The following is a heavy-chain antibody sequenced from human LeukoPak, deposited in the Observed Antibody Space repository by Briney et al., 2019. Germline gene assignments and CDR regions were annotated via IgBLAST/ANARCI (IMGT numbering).Heavy chain of an antibody. J-gene: IGHJ3*02. V-gene: IGHV3-23*01. Sequence: GGSLRLSCAASGFTFSNYAMNWIRQAPGKGLEWVSHITGSGDNSYYTDSVKGRFTLSRDNSKNTLFLQMNSLRAEDTAVYYCTRDEGLVAGIWRALDIWGQGTLVTVSS. CDR2: ITGSGDNS. CDR1: GFTFSNYA. D-gene: IGHD6-19*01. CDR3: TRDEGLVAGIWRALDI.